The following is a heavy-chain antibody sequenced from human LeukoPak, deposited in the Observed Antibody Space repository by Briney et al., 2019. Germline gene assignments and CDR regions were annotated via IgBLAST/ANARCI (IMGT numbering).Heavy chain of an antibody. CDR1: GFTFSSYP. D-gene: IGHD6-19*01. CDR2: INNSGGRT. Sequence: PGGSLRLSCAASGFTFSSYPMSWVRQAPGKGLEWVSAINNSGGRTFYADSVKGRFTISRDNSKNTLYLQMNSLRADDTAVYYCTTDRGGYSSGCFDYWGQGTLVTVSS. J-gene: IGHJ4*02. V-gene: IGHV3-23*01. CDR3: TTDRGGYSSGCFDY.